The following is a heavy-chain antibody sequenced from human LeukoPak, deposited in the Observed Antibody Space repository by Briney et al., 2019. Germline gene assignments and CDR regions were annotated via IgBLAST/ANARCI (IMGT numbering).Heavy chain of an antibody. J-gene: IGHJ4*02. CDR2: ISSSGSTI. CDR1: GFTFSSYE. V-gene: IGHV3-48*03. Sequence: GGSLRLSCAASGFTFSSYEMNWVRQAPGKGLEWVSYISSSGSTIYYADSVKGRFTISRDNAKNSLYLQMNSLRAEDTAVYYCAKALANYDYVWGSYRYFYFDYWGQGTLVTVSS. D-gene: IGHD3-16*02. CDR3: AKALANYDYVWGSYRYFYFDY.